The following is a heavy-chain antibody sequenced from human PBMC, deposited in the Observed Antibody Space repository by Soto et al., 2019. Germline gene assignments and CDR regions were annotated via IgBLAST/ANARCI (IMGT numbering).Heavy chain of an antibody. D-gene: IGHD2-15*01. CDR3: ARVKADLGYCSGGSCYPGPDWFDP. CDR2: IIPIFGRA. CDR1: GVTFSTYA. J-gene: IGHJ5*02. V-gene: IGHV1-69*13. Sequence: SVKVSCKASGVTFSTYAISWVRQAPGPGLEWMGGIIPIFGRANYSQKFQGRVTITADESTSTAYMELSSLRSEDTAVYYCARVKADLGYCSGGSCYPGPDWFDPWGQGTLVTVSS.